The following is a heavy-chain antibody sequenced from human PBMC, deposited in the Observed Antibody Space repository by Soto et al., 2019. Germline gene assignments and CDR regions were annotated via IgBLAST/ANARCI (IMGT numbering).Heavy chain of an antibody. V-gene: IGHV3-48*02. D-gene: IGHD3-10*01. CDR2: ISSSSSTI. CDR1: GFTFSSYS. CDR3: ARTITMVRGVQRLYYYYGMDV. J-gene: IGHJ6*02. Sequence: EVQLVESGGGLVQPGGSLRLSCAASGFTFSSYSMNWVRQAPGKGLEWVSYISSSSSTIYYADSVKGRFTISRDNAKNSLYLQMNSLRDEDTAVYYCARTITMVRGVQRLYYYYGMDVWGQGTTVTVSS.